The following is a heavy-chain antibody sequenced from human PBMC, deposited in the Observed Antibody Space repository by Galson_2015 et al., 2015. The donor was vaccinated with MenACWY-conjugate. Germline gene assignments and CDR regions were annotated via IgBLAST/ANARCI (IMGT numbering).Heavy chain of an antibody. Sequence: SLRLSCAASGFTLSSNTMNWVRQAPGKGLVWVSRINIDGITTAYADSVKGRFTISRDNAENTLYLQMNSLRAEDTAVYYCARQRSGGSSEFDYWGQGTLFTVSS. D-gene: IGHD6-6*01. CDR1: GFTLSSNT. CDR2: INIDGITT. V-gene: IGHV3-74*01. CDR3: ARQRSGGSSEFDY. J-gene: IGHJ4*02.